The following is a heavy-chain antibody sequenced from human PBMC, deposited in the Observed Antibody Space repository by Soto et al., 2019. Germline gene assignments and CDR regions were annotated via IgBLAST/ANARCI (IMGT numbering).Heavy chain of an antibody. CDR3: GRGRSGQIVVFY. CDR2: IGPESGAT. CDR1: GYTFTGHY. Sequence: ASVKVSCKASGYTFTGHYIHWVRQAPEQGPEWMGEIGPESGATRYAQKFQGRVTMTRDTSITTVYMELKNLSPDDTAVYYCGRGRSGQIVVFYWGQGTPVTVS. V-gene: IGHV1-2*02. D-gene: IGHD3-22*01. J-gene: IGHJ4*02.